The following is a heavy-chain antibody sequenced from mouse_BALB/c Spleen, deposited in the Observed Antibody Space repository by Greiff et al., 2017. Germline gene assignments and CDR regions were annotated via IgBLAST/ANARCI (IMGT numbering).Heavy chain of an antibody. CDR1: GFNIKDTY. Sequence: VQLQQSGAELVKPGASVKLSCTASGFNIKDTYMHWVKQRPEQGLEWIGRIDPANGNTKYDPKFQGKATITADTSSNTAYLQLSSLTSEDTAVYYCAQLGRADGYFDVWGAGTTVTVSS. CDR2: IDPANGNT. J-gene: IGHJ1*01. CDR3: AQLGRADGYFDV. V-gene: IGHV14-3*02. D-gene: IGHD4-1*02.